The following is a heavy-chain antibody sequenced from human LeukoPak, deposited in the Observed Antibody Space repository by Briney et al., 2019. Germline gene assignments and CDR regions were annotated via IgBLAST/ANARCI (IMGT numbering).Heavy chain of an antibody. J-gene: IGHJ4*02. CDR2: IYTSGSP. Sequence: SETLSLTCTVSGGSISSGSIYWSWIRQPAGKGLEWIGHIYTSGSPNYNPSLKSRVTISLDTSKNQFSLKLSSVTAADTAVYYCARDPPYYYDSSAYLDYWGQGTLVTVSS. CDR3: ARDPPYYYDSSAYLDY. CDR1: GGSISSGSIY. D-gene: IGHD3-22*01. V-gene: IGHV4-61*09.